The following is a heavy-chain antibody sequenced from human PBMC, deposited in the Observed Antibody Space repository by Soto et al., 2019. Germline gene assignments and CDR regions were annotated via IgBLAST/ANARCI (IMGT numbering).Heavy chain of an antibody. D-gene: IGHD3-9*01. Sequence: SCDASGLIFEDSAMHWIRQVQGKGLEWVSGISLNSVNIGYAYSVKGRFAISRDNAKNSLYLQMNSLRAEVTALYYCAKRGIDSAFDFWGLGTMVTVSS. CDR1: GLIFEDSA. CDR3: AKRGIDSAFDF. CDR2: ISLNSVNI. J-gene: IGHJ3*01. V-gene: IGHV3-9*01.